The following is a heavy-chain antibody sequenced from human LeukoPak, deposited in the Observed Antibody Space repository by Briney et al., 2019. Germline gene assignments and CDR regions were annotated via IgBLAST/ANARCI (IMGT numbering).Heavy chain of an antibody. Sequence: GGSPRLSCAASGFTFDDYAMHWVRQAPGKGLEWVSLISGDGGSTYYADSVKGRFTISRDNSKNSLYLQMNSLRTEDTALYYCANLEGLILGAVDYWGQGTLVTVSS. CDR1: GFTFDDYA. J-gene: IGHJ4*02. CDR3: ANLEGLILGAVDY. D-gene: IGHD1-26*01. V-gene: IGHV3-43*02. CDR2: ISGDGGST.